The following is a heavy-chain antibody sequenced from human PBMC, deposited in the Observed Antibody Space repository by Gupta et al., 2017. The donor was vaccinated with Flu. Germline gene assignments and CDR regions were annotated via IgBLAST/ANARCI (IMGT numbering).Heavy chain of an antibody. Sequence: EVQLVESGGGLVQPGRSLRLSCAASGFTFDDHAMHWVRQPPGKGLEWFSGISWNSGRLAYADSVRGRFTISRDNAKNSLSLQMNSLRPEDTAFYYCARGVGSSSLFYYFDYWGQGTLVTVS. CDR3: ARGVGSSSLFYYFDY. CDR2: ISWNSGRL. CDR1: GFTFDDHA. D-gene: IGHD6-6*01. V-gene: IGHV3-9*01. J-gene: IGHJ4*02.